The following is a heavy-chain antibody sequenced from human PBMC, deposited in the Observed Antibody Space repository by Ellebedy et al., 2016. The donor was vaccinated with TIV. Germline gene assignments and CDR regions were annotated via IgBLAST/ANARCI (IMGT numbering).Heavy chain of an antibody. Sequence: AASVKVSCKASGYTFTSYYMHWVRQAPGQGLEWMGWISAYNGNTNYAQKLQGRVTMTTDTSTSTAYMELRSLRSDDTAVYYCARGDHVYYCDYWGQGTLVTVSS. CDR2: ISAYNGNT. J-gene: IGHJ4*02. CDR3: ARGDHVYYCDY. CDR1: GYTFTSYY. D-gene: IGHD2-21*02. V-gene: IGHV1-18*04.